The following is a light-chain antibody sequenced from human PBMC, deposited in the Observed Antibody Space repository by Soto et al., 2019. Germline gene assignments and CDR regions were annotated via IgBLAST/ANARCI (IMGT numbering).Light chain of an antibody. J-gene: IGKJ2*03. CDR2: WAS. CDR1: PIVLYYSNNNKY. Sequence: DIVMTQSPDSLAVSLGDRATINCKSSPIVLYYSNNNKYLVWYQHTPGQAPKLLISWASARESEVPDRFSGSGSGSELTISINDLQAEDVAVHYFQPYYLTPLRSGQWTTLAI. V-gene: IGKV4-1*01. CDR3: QPYYLTPLR.